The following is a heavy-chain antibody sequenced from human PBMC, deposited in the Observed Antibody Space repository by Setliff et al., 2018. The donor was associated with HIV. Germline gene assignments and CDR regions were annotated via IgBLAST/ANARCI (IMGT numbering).Heavy chain of an antibody. D-gene: IGHD5-12*01. CDR1: GGSISGGPSGSSNYY. J-gene: IGHJ4*02. V-gene: IGHV4-61*05. CDR3: ARRARNWLQPFDH. CDR2: INHSGTT. Sequence: SETLSLTCTVSGGSISGGPSGSSNYYWGWIRQPPGWGLEWIGEINHSGTTNYNPSLMGRLNISVDTSKRQFSLDLNSVTAADTAIYYCARRARNWLQPFDHWGQGFLVTVSS.